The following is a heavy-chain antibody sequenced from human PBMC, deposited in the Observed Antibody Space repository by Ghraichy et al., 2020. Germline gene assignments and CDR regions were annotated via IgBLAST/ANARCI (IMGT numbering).Heavy chain of an antibody. V-gene: IGHV3-43*02. J-gene: IGHJ6*02. CDR2: ITGDGGTT. CDR3: AKDIFPSPGAVIPKRYYGMGA. CDR1: GFTFDDYA. D-gene: IGHD2-21*01. Sequence: GGSLRLSCAASGFTFDDYAVHWVRQPPGKGLEWVSLITGDGGTTYSADSVRGRFTISRDNSKDSLYLQMNSLRTEDTALYYCAKDIFPSPGAVIPKRYYGMGAWGQGTTVPGSS.